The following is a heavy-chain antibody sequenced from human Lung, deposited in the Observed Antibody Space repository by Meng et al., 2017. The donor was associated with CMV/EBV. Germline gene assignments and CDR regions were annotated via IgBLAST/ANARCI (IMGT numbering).Heavy chain of an antibody. Sequence: GGSLSPSRPPSGFTVRRNYMSWVRQAPGKGLEWVSVIYSGGSTYYADSVKGRFTISRDNSKNTLYLQMNSLRAEDTAVYYCARGSSREIWTQSFDDWGQGTLVTVSS. CDR1: GFTVRRNY. CDR2: IYSGGST. J-gene: IGHJ4*02. CDR3: ARGSSREIWTQSFDD. D-gene: IGHD2-2*01. V-gene: IGHV3-66*02.